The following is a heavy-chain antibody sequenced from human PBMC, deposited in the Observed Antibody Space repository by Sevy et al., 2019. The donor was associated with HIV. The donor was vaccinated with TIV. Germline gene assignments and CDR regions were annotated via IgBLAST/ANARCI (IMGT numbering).Heavy chain of an antibody. V-gene: IGHV4-38-2*01. CDR2: VFHSGST. J-gene: IGHJ4*02. D-gene: IGHD3-10*01. Sequence: SETLSLTCAVSGYSITSGYLWGWIRQPPGKGLEWIGSVFHSGSTYYNPSLNSRVIISVDTSKNQFSLKLNSVTAADTAVYYWARHSHGSGTYYVPFDSWGQGTLATVSS. CDR1: GYSITSGYL. CDR3: ARHSHGSGTYYVPFDS.